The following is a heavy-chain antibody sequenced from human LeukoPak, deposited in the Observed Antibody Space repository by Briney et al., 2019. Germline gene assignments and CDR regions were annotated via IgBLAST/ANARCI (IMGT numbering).Heavy chain of an antibody. CDR1: GGSISSYY. CDR2: IYYSGST. CDR3: ATMGQVRAFDI. Sequence: SETLSLTCTVSGGSISSYYWSWIRQPPGKGLEWIGYIYYSGSTNYNPSLKSRVTISVDTSKNQFSLKLSSVTAADTAVYYCATMGQVRAFDIWGQGTMVTVSS. J-gene: IGHJ3*02. D-gene: IGHD1-26*01. V-gene: IGHV4-59*08.